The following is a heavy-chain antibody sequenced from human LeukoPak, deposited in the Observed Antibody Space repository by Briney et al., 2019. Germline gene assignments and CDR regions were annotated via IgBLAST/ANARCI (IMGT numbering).Heavy chain of an antibody. V-gene: IGHV3-53*01. CDR1: GFTVSSKY. Sequence: PGGSLRRSCAAPGFTVSSKYMTWVRQAPGKGLEWVSVIYSGGSTYYADSMKGRFTISRDNSKNTLYLQLNSLRAEDTAVYYCARVRVGATGFDYWGQGTLVTVSS. CDR2: IYSGGST. D-gene: IGHD1-26*01. J-gene: IGHJ4*02. CDR3: ARVRVGATGFDY.